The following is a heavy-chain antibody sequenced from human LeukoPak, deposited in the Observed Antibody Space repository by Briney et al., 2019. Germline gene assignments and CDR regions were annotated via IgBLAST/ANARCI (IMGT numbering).Heavy chain of an antibody. J-gene: IGHJ4*02. Sequence: GGSLRLSCAASGFTFSSYGMHWVRQAPGKGLEWVAFIRYDGSNKYYADSVKGRFTISRDNAKNSLYLQMNSLRAEDTAVYYCARAGIAGKPFDYWGQGTLVTVSS. CDR2: IRYDGSNK. CDR1: GFTFSSYG. D-gene: IGHD6-13*01. V-gene: IGHV3-30*02. CDR3: ARAGIAGKPFDY.